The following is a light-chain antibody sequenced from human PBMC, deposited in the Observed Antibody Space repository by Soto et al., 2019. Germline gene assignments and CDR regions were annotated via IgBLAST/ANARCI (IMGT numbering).Light chain of an antibody. CDR1: RSNIGSNN. V-gene: IGLV1-44*01. CDR2: NNH. Sequence: QSVLTQPPSASGIPGHRVTISCSGSRSNIGSNNVNWYQQLPGTAPRLLTFNNHLRPSGVPDRFSGSKSGTSASMAISGLQSEDEGDYYCAAWDDSMDGYVFGTGTKVTVL. CDR3: AAWDDSMDGYV. J-gene: IGLJ1*01.